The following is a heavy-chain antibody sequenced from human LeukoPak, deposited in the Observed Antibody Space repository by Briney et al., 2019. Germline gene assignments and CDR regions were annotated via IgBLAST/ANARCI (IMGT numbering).Heavy chain of an antibody. CDR3: ARGVDFWSGYSAQYYYYMDV. D-gene: IGHD3-3*01. Sequence: SETLSLTCTVSGGSISSYYWSWIRQPPGKGLEWIGYIYYSGSTNYNPSLKSRVTISVDTSKNQFSLKLSSVTAADTAVYYCARGVDFWSGYSAQYYYYMDVWGKGTTVTVSS. CDR1: GGSISSYY. CDR2: IYYSGST. J-gene: IGHJ6*03. V-gene: IGHV4-59*01.